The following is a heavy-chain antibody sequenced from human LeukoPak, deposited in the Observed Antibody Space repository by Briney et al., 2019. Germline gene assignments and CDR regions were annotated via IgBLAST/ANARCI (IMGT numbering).Heavy chain of an antibody. Sequence: SGGSLRLSCAASGFTFSSYSMNWVRQAPGKGLEWIGSIYYSGSTYYNPSLKSRVTISVDTSKNQFSLKLSSVTAADTAVYYCARDSSGYYPDYWGQGTLVTVSS. CDR1: GFTFSSYS. CDR2: IYYSGST. D-gene: IGHD3-22*01. V-gene: IGHV4-39*07. CDR3: ARDSSGYYPDY. J-gene: IGHJ4*02.